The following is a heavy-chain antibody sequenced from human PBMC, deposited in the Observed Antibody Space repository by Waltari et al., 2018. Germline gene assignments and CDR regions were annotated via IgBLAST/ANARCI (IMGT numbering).Heavy chain of an antibody. D-gene: IGHD2-2*01. CDR3: ARLPIWKYCSSTSCYRAFDI. CDR1: GGSFSGYY. CDR2: INHRGST. J-gene: IGHJ3*02. Sequence: QVQLQQWGAGLLKPSETLSLTCAVYGGSFSGYYWSWIRQPPGKGLEWIGEINHRGSTNYNPSLKSRVTISVDTSKNQFSLKLSSVTAADTAVYYCARLPIWKYCSSTSCYRAFDIWGQGTMVTVSS. V-gene: IGHV4-34*01.